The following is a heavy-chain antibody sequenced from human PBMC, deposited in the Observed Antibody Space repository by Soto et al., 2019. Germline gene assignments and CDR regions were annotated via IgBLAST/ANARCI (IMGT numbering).Heavy chain of an antibody. CDR3: AKESDIVVVVPAAPFWDY. CDR1: GFTFSSYA. Sequence: GGSLRLSCAASGFTFSSYAMSWVRQAPGKGLEWVSGISGSGGSTYYADSVKGRFAISRDNSKNTLYLQMNSLRAEDTAVYYCAKESDIVVVVPAAPFWDYWGHGTLVTVSS. D-gene: IGHD2-15*01. V-gene: IGHV3-23*01. CDR2: ISGSGGST. J-gene: IGHJ4*01.